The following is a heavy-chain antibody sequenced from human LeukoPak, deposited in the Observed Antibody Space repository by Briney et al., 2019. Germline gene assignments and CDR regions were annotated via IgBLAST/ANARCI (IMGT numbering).Heavy chain of an antibody. D-gene: IGHD3-9*01. CDR1: GYTFTGYY. Sequence: WASVKVSCKASGYTFTGYYMHWVRQAPGQGLEWMGWINPNSGGTNFAQTFQGRVTMTRDTSISTAYMELSRLRSDDTAVYYCARDYYDILTGYVYWGQGTLVTVSS. V-gene: IGHV1-2*02. CDR2: INPNSGGT. CDR3: ARDYYDILTGYVY. J-gene: IGHJ4*02.